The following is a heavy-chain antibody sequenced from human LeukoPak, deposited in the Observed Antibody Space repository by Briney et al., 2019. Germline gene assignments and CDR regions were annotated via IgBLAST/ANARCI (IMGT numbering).Heavy chain of an antibody. CDR1: GFSFTNYF. V-gene: IGHV3-7*01. Sequence: GGSLRLSCAASGFSFTNYFMSWVRQAPGKGLEWVASIKHDGSEKYYVDSVRDRFTISRDNTMNSLYLRMSSLRAEDTAVYYCATDRGWRTSGYYLYYFEYWGQGTLVTYSS. J-gene: IGHJ4*02. D-gene: IGHD3-3*01. CDR2: IKHDGSEK. CDR3: ATDRGWRTSGYYLYYFEY.